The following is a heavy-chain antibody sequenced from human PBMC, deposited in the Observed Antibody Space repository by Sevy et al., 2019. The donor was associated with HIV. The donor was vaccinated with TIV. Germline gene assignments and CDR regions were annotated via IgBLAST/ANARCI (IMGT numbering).Heavy chain of an antibody. V-gene: IGHV3-23*01. D-gene: IGHD3-22*01. Sequence: GESLKISCAASGFTFSSYAMSWVRQAPGKGLEWVSAISGSGGSTYYADSVKGRFTISRDNSKNMLYVQMNSLRVEDTAVYYCAKAEGPYYYDSSGYVDAFDIWGQGTMVTVSS. J-gene: IGHJ3*02. CDR2: ISGSGGST. CDR1: GFTFSSYA. CDR3: AKAEGPYYYDSSGYVDAFDI.